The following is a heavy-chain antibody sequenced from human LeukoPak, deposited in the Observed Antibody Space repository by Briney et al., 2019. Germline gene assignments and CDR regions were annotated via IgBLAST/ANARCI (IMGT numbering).Heavy chain of an antibody. D-gene: IGHD3-3*01. Sequence: SQTLSLTCTVSGGSISSGGYYWSWIRQHPGKGLEWIGYIYYSGSTYYNPSLKSRVTISVDTSKNQFSLKLSSVTAADTVVYYCARDRRFWSGDYAFDIWGQGTMVTVSS. CDR1: GGSISSGGYY. V-gene: IGHV4-31*03. J-gene: IGHJ3*02. CDR2: IYYSGST. CDR3: ARDRRFWSGDYAFDI.